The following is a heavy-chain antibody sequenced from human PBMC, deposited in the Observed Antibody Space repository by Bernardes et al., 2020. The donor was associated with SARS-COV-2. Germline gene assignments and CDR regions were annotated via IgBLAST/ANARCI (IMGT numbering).Heavy chain of an antibody. Sequence: GGSLRLSCVASGFMFSNFGMHWVRQIPGKGLEWVAIISYEGSNKYYADSVKGRFSISRDNSRNTVYLQMNSLRTEDTAVYYCAKRSAIWELLGQGYYFDYWGQGALVTVSS. V-gene: IGHV3-30*18. D-gene: IGHD1-26*01. CDR2: ISYEGSNK. CDR1: GFMFSNFG. CDR3: AKRSAIWELLGQGYYFDY. J-gene: IGHJ4*02.